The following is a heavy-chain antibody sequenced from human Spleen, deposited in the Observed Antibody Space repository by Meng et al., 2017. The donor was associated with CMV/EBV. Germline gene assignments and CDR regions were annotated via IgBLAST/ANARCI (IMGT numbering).Heavy chain of an antibody. V-gene: IGHV3-11*04. CDR3: ARDHCSSTSCYPDAFDI. D-gene: IGHD2-2*01. J-gene: IGHJ3*02. CDR2: ISSRGSSI. CDR1: GFTFSDYY. Sequence: GGSLRLSCAASGFTFSDYYMSWIRQAPGKGLEWVSYISSRGSSIYYADSVKGRFTISRDNAKNSLYLQMNSLRAEDTAVYYCARDHCSSTSCYPDAFDIWGQGTMVPFSS.